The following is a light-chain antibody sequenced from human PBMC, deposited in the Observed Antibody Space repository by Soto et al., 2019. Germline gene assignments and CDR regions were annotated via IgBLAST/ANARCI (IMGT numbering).Light chain of an antibody. CDR3: QEYNTYPWT. CDR1: QRISSW. CDR2: KAS. V-gene: IGKV1-5*03. J-gene: IGKJ1*01. Sequence: DIQVTQSPSTLSASVGDRVTITCRVSQRISSWLAWYQQKPGKDPKLLIYKASSLESGVPSRFSGSGSETEFTLTISSLQPDDFATYYCQEYNTYPWTFGQGTKVDIK.